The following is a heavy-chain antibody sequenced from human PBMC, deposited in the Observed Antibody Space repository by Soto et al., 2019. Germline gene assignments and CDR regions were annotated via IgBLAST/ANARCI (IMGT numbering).Heavy chain of an antibody. Sequence: QVQLVQSGAEVKKPGSSVKVSCKASGGTFNSYAISWVRQAPGQGLEWMGGIVPIFGTPKYAQKFQGRVTITADKSTNIAYMELGSLRSEDTAVYFCARDHYDSTGHDKYYYYGMEVWGQGTTVTVSS. CDR3: ARDHYDSTGHDKYYYYGMEV. CDR2: IVPIFGTP. J-gene: IGHJ6*02. V-gene: IGHV1-69*06. CDR1: GGTFNSYA. D-gene: IGHD3-22*01.